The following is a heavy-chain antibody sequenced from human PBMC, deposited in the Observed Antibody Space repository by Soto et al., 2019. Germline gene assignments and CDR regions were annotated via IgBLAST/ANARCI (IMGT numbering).Heavy chain of an antibody. D-gene: IGHD6-19*01. CDR1: GYIFTSYY. CDR2: INPFDGSR. J-gene: IGHJ3*02. Sequence: ASVKVSCKASGYIFTSYYIHWVRQAPGQGLEWMGWINPFDGSRMFAQSFQGRVTMTRDTSTSTAYMEVSSLRSEDTAVYYCSRAIAVADDAFESWGQGTMVTVSS. CDR3: SRAIAVADDAFES. V-gene: IGHV1-46*01.